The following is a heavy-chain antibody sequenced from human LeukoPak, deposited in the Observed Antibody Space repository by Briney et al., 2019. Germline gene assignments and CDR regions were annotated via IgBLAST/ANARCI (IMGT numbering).Heavy chain of an antibody. CDR1: GGSFSGYY. Sequence: SETLSLTCAAYGGSFSGYYWSWIRQPPGKGLEWIGEINHSASTNYNPSLKSRVTISVDTSKNQFSLKLSSVTAADTAVYYCARGRGKWFSYYYYMDVWGKGTTVTVSS. J-gene: IGHJ6*03. CDR3: ARGRGKWFSYYYYMDV. D-gene: IGHD3-10*01. V-gene: IGHV4-34*01. CDR2: INHSAST.